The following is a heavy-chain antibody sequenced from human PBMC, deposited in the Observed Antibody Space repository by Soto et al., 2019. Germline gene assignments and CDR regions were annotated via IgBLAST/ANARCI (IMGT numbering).Heavy chain of an antibody. CDR3: ARDHGGSTWFVGVYYFFGLDV. J-gene: IGHJ6*02. Sequence: GGSLRLSCAASGFIFSDYTMTWVRQAPGRGLEFVSHISSSGGAIFYAESVKGRFTVSRDNAKNSLYLQMTSLRDDDTAVYFCARDHGGSTWFVGVYYFFGLDVWGQGTAVTVSS. CDR1: GFIFSDYT. D-gene: IGHD6-13*01. V-gene: IGHV3-48*02. CDR2: ISSSGGAI.